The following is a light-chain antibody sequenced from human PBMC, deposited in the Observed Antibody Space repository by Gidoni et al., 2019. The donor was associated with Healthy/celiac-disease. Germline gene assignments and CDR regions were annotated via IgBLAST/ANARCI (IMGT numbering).Light chain of an antibody. CDR3: RQYYSYPLT. Sequence: AIRMTQSPSSLSASTGDRVTITCRASQGISSYLAWYQQKPGKAPKLLIYAASTLQSGVPSRFSGSGSRTDFTLTISCLQSEDFATYYCRQYYSYPLTFGGGTKVEIK. V-gene: IGKV1-8*01. CDR1: QGISSY. J-gene: IGKJ4*01. CDR2: AAS.